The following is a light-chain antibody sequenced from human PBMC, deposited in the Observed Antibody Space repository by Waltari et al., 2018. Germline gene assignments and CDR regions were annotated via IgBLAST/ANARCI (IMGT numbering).Light chain of an antibody. V-gene: IGKV4-1*01. CDR3: QQYYNAPLT. J-gene: IGKJ4*01. CDR1: QSILYRSSSRNP. Sequence: DIVMTQSPDSLAVSLVERATINCKSSQSILYRSSSRNPLAWYQQKPGQPPKLLFFWAATRESGAPDRFSVSGSGTDFTLTISSLQAEDVAVYYCQQYYNAPLTFGGGTKVEIK. CDR2: WAA.